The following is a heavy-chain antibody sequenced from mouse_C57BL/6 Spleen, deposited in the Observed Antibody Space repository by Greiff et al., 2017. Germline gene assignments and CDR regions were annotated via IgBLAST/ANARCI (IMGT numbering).Heavy chain of an antibody. D-gene: IGHD1-1*01. J-gene: IGHJ1*03. Sequence: EVQLQESGGGLVKPGGSLKLSCAASGFTFSDYGMHWVRQAPEKGLEWVAYISSGSSTIYYADTVKGRFTISRDNAKNTMFLQMTSLRSEDTAMYYCAREDFITTVVSLYFDVWGTGTTVTVSS. V-gene: IGHV5-17*01. CDR3: AREDFITTVVSLYFDV. CDR2: ISSGSSTI. CDR1: GFTFSDYG.